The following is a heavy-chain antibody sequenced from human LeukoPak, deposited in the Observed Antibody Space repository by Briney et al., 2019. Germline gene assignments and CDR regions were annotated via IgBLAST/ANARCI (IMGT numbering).Heavy chain of an antibody. CDR3: VRDRGTYRPIDY. D-gene: IGHD1-26*01. J-gene: IGHJ4*02. CDR2: ISDEGSDQ. V-gene: IGHV3-30*03. Sequence: AGTSLRLSCAASRFTFSSFGMHWVRQAPGKGLEWVAMISDEGSDQYYADPVKGRFTISRDNAQNSLYLQMNSLRAEDTAIYYCVRDRGTYRPIDYWGQGTLVTVSS. CDR1: RFTFSSFG.